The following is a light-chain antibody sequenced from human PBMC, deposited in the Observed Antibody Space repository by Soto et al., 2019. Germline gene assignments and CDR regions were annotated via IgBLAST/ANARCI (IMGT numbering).Light chain of an antibody. CDR1: SSDVGSYEF. CDR3: CSYAGGSNV. CDR2: EGS. J-gene: IGLJ1*01. V-gene: IGLV2-23*03. Sequence: QSVLTQPASVSESPGQSITISCTGTSSDVGSYEFVSWYQQYPGKAPKLMIYEGSKRPSGVSDRFSGSKSGNTASLTISGLQDEDESDYFCCSYAGGSNVFGAGTKLTVL.